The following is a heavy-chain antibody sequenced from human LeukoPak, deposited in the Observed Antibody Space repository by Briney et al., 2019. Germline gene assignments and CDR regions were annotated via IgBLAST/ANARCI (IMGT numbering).Heavy chain of an antibody. Sequence: GGSLRLSCAASGFTFSRSAMTWIRQAPGKGLEWVASLIGTRDSRGAIYADSVKGRFTISRDDSKSTLFLRMNRLTAEDTAIYYCAKTRSSSSHYFYFMDVWAKGVTVTVSS. V-gene: IGHV3-23*01. CDR1: GFTFSRSA. J-gene: IGHJ6*03. CDR2: LIGTRDSRGA. CDR3: AKTRSSSSHYFYFMDV. D-gene: IGHD6-6*01.